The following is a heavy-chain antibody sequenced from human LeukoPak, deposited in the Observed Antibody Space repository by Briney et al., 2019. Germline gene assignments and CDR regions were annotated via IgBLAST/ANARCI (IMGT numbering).Heavy chain of an antibody. J-gene: IGHJ4*02. D-gene: IGHD2-15*01. V-gene: IGHV4-34*01. CDR3: ASAPLDIVVVVAGTAADTYFDY. Sequence: SETLSLTCAVYGASFSGYYWSWIRQPPGKGLEWIGEINHSGSTSYNPSLKSRVTISVDTSKNQFSLKLSSVTAADTAVYYCASAPLDIVVVVAGTAADTYFDYWGQGTLVTVSS. CDR1: GASFSGYY. CDR2: INHSGST.